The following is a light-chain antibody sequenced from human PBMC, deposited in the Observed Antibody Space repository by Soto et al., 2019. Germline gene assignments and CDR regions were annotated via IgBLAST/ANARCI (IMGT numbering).Light chain of an antibody. CDR3: DSFRSTSPTPYYG. CDR1: SSDVGGYNY. V-gene: IGLV2-14*01. J-gene: IGLJ1*01. Sequence: QSVVTQPASVSASPGQSISISCTGTSSDVGGYNYVSWYQQHPGRAPKLMIYEVSNRPSGVSNCFSGSKSGNTASLSISGLQGEDVADYYCDSFRSTSPTPYYGLGTGTNVTVL. CDR2: EVS.